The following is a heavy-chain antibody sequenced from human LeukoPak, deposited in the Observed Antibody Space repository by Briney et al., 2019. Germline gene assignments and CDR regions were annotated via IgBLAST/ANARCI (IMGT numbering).Heavy chain of an antibody. J-gene: IGHJ4*02. V-gene: IGHV4-30-2*01. CDR2: IYHSGST. CDR1: GGSISSGGYY. CDR3: LGGHGELPLDY. D-gene: IGHD1-26*01. Sequence: PSETLSLTCTVSGGSISSGGYYWSWIRQPPGKGLEWIGYIYHSGSTYYNPSLKSRVTISVDRSKNQFSLKLSSVTAADTAVYYCLGGHGELPLDYWGQGTLVTVSS.